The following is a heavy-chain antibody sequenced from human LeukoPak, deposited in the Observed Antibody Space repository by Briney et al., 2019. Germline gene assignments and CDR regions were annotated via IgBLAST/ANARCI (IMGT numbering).Heavy chain of an antibody. CDR1: GFTFSSYS. CDR2: ISSSGTYI. Sequence: GGSLRLSCAASGFTFSSYSMNWVRQAPGKGPGWVSAISSSGTYIYYADSVKGRFTISRDNAKNSLYLQMNSLRAEDTAVYYCAREGLMITLIYWGQGTLVTVSS. D-gene: IGHD3-16*01. CDR3: AREGLMITLIY. V-gene: IGHV3-21*01. J-gene: IGHJ4*02.